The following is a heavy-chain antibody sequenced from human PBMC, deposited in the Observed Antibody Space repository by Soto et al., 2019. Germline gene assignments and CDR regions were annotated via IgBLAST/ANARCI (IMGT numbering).Heavy chain of an antibody. J-gene: IGHJ4*02. CDR3: ARLGVASHHFDH. V-gene: IGHV3-11*01. CDR2: INISGRMT. Sequence: QVQLVESGGGLVKPGGSLRLSCAGAGFIFIDYFMTWIRQSPGKGLEWVADINISGRMTHYADSVKGRFTMSRDNDKKSLYLQMDSLRVGDTAVYYCARLGVASHHFDHWGQGTLVTVSS. D-gene: IGHD2-15*01. CDR1: GFIFIDYF.